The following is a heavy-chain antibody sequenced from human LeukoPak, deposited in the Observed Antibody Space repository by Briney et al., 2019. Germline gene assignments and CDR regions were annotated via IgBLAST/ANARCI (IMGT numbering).Heavy chain of an antibody. Sequence: SETLSLTCAVYGGSFSGYYWSWIRQPPGKGLEWIGSIYYSGSTYYNPSLKSRVTISVDTSKNQFSLKLSSVTAADTAVYYCARHWVEAAQTGDFDYWGQGTLVTVSS. CDR1: GGSFSGYY. D-gene: IGHD1-1*01. J-gene: IGHJ4*02. CDR3: ARHWVEAAQTGDFDY. V-gene: IGHV4-34*01. CDR2: IYYSGST.